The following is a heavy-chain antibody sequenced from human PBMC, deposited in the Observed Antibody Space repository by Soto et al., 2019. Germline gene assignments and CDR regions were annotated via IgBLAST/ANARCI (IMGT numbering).Heavy chain of an antibody. CDR1: GFTFSSYA. V-gene: IGHV3-23*01. CDR3: AKEGYDFWSAYYRNFDY. J-gene: IGHJ4*02. CDR2: ISASDGRT. D-gene: IGHD3-3*01. Sequence: EVYLLESGGGLVQPGGSLRLSCAASGFTFSSYAMSWVRQAPGKGLEWVSAISASDGRTYYADSVKGRFTISRDNSKTSLYLQVNSLRAEDTAVYYCAKEGYDFWSAYYRNFDYWGQGTLVTVSS.